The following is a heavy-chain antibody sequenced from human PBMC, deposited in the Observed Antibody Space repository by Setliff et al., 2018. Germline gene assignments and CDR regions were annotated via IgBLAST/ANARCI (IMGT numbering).Heavy chain of an antibody. J-gene: IGHJ4*02. CDR1: GYTFTSYD. Sequence: GASVKVSCKASGYTFTSYDINWVRQATGQGLEWMGWMNPNSGNTGYAQKFQGRVTMTRNTSISTAYMELSSLRSEDTAVYYCARGAFGNGLNFRYFDYWGQGTLVTVSS. D-gene: IGHD3-16*01. CDR2: MNPNSGNT. CDR3: ARGAFGNGLNFRYFDY. V-gene: IGHV1-8*02.